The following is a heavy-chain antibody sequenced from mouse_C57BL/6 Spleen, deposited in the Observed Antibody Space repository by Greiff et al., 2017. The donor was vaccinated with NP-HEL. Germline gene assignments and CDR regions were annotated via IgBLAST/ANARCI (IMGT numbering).Heavy chain of an antibody. J-gene: IGHJ1*03. CDR3: ARSVVPNWYFDV. CDR2: ISSGSSTI. D-gene: IGHD1-1*01. V-gene: IGHV5-17*01. CDR1: GFTFSDYG. Sequence: DVMLVESGGGLVKPGGSLKLSCAASGFTFSDYGMHWVRQAPEKGLEWVAYISSGSSTIYYADTVKGRFTISRDNAKNTLFLQLTSLRSEDTAMYYCARSVVPNWYFDVWVTGTTVTVSS.